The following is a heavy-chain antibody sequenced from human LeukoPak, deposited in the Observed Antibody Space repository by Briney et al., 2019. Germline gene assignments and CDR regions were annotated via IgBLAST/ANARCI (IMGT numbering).Heavy chain of an antibody. Sequence: SETLSLTCAVSGGSISSGSYSWSLIRQPPGKGLEWIGYMHHSGGTYYNPSLKSRVTISVDTSKNQFSLKLSSVTAADTAVYYCARGAESGSYYFDYWGQGTLVTVSS. J-gene: IGHJ4*02. CDR2: MHHSGGT. CDR1: GGSISSGSYS. V-gene: IGHV4-30-2*01. CDR3: ARGAESGSYYFDY. D-gene: IGHD3-10*01.